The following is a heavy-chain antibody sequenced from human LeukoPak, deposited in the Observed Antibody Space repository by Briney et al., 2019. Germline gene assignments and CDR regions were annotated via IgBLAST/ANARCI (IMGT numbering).Heavy chain of an antibody. CDR1: GFTFSSYS. Sequence: GGSLRLSCAASGFTFSSYSMNWVRQAPGKGLEWVSSISSSSSYIYYADSVKGRFTISRDNAKNSLYLQMNSLRAEDTAVYYCARDLLMVRGVNDYWGQGTLVTVSS. D-gene: IGHD3-10*01. J-gene: IGHJ4*02. CDR3: ARDLLMVRGVNDY. CDR2: ISSSSSYI. V-gene: IGHV3-21*01.